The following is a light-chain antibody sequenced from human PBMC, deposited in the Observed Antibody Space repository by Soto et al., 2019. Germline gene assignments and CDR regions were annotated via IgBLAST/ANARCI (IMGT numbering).Light chain of an antibody. CDR3: SSYTSGSTRVV. Sequence: QSALTQPASVSGSPGQSITISCTGTSSDVGGYNYVSWYQQHPGKAPKVIIYDVSKRPSSISHRFCGSKSGNTASLTISGLQVEDEAEYYCSSYTSGSTRVVFGGGTKVTVL. CDR1: SSDVGGYNY. V-gene: IGLV2-14*03. CDR2: DVS. J-gene: IGLJ2*01.